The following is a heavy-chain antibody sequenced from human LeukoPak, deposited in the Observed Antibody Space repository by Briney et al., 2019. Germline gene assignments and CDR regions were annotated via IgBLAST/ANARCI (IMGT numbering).Heavy chain of an antibody. CDR2: ISAYNGNT. D-gene: IGHD6-6*01. CDR1: GYTFTSYG. Sequence: ASVKVSCEASGYTFTSYGISWVRQAPGQGLEWMGWISAYNGNTNYAQKLQGRVTMTTDTSTSTAYMELRSLRSDDTAVYYCARTEQLDPSVDYWGQGTLVTVSS. V-gene: IGHV1-18*01. CDR3: ARTEQLDPSVDY. J-gene: IGHJ4*02.